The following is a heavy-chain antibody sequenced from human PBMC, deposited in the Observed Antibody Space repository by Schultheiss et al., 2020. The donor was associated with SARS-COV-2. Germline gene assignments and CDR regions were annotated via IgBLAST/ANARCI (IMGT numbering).Heavy chain of an antibody. Sequence: GGSLRLSCAASGFTVSSNYMSWVRQAPGKGLEWVSSISSSSSYIYYADSVKGRFTISRDNAKNSLYLQMNSLRAEDTAVYYCARDAKGVAVAGTYGMDVWGQGTTVTVSS. CDR1: GFTVSSNY. J-gene: IGHJ6*02. D-gene: IGHD6-19*01. V-gene: IGHV3-21*01. CDR2: ISSSSSYI. CDR3: ARDAKGVAVAGTYGMDV.